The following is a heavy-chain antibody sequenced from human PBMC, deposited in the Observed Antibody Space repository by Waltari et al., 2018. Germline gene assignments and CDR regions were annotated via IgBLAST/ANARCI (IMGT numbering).Heavy chain of an antibody. J-gene: IGHJ4*02. CDR1: GYSFTSHW. V-gene: IGHV5-51*01. Sequence: EVQLVQSGAEVKKPGESLKISCQGSGYSFTSHWIGWVRQMPGKGLEWMGIIYPADSDARYSPPFQGQVTISVDKSISTAYLQCSSLKASDTAMYYCALEGGNTSEFDYWGQGTRVTVSS. D-gene: IGHD3-16*01. CDR2: IYPADSDA. CDR3: ALEGGNTSEFDY.